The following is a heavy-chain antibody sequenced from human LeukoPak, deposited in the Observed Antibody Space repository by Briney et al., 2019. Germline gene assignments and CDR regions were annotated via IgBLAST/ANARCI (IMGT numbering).Heavy chain of an antibody. CDR1: GGSFSGYY. CDR3: ARDPDYYDSSGLQKGFDY. D-gene: IGHD3-22*01. J-gene: IGHJ4*02. CDR2: INHSGST. Sequence: PSETLSLTCAVYGGSFSGYYWSWIRQPPGRGLEWIGEINHSGSTDYNPSLESRVTISVDTSKNQFSLKLTSVTAADTAVYYCARDPDYYDSSGLQKGFDYWGQGTLVTVSS. V-gene: IGHV4-34*01.